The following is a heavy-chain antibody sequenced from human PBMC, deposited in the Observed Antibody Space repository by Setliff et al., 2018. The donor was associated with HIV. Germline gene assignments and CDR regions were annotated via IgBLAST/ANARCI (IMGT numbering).Heavy chain of an antibody. D-gene: IGHD3-10*01. Sequence: SETLSLTCTVSGGSISSYYWSWIRQPAGKGLEWIGRIYTSGSTNYNTSLKSRVTMSVDTSKNQFSRRLSSVTAADTAVYYCASGGPLGWVRGVSNWFDPWGQGTLVTVSS. V-gene: IGHV4-4*07. CDR2: IYTSGST. CDR1: GGSISSYY. J-gene: IGHJ5*02. CDR3: ASGGPLGWVRGVSNWFDP.